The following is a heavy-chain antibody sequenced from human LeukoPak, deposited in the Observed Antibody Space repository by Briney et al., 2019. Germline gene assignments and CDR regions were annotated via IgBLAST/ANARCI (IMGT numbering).Heavy chain of an antibody. V-gene: IGHV1-18*01. Sequence: ASVKVSCKASGGTFSSYAISWVRQAPGQGLEWMGWISAYNGNTDYAQKLQGRVTMTTDTSTSTAYMELRSLRSDDTAVYYCARDVDTAMVSFDYWGQGTLVTVS. CDR2: ISAYNGNT. D-gene: IGHD5-18*01. CDR1: GGTFSSYA. CDR3: ARDVDTAMVSFDY. J-gene: IGHJ4*02.